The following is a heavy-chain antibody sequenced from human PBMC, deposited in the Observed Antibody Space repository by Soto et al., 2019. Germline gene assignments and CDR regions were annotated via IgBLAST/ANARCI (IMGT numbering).Heavy chain of an antibody. CDR1: GDTVTKYG. CDR3: ASATSIAVAGKET. D-gene: IGHD6-19*01. Sequence: QVQLVHSGGEVKKPGASVKVSCKASGDTVTKYGISWVRQAPGQGLEWLGWISFYNGHTNYALKFQDRITFTTDTSTSTASMELRSLTSDDTAVYYCASATSIAVAGKETWGQGTLVTVSS. V-gene: IGHV1-18*01. J-gene: IGHJ4*02. CDR2: ISFYNGHT.